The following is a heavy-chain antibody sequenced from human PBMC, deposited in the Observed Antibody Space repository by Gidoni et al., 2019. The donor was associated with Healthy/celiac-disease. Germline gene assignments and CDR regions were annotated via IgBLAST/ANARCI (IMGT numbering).Heavy chain of an antibody. Sequence: QVQLVESGGGVVQPGRSLRLSCSASGFTFSSYGMHWVRQAPGKGLEWVAVIWYDGSNKDYADSVKGRFTISRDNSKNTLYLQMNSLRAEDTAVYYCARDYRRTVSSYFDYWGQGTLVTVSS. CDR3: ARDYRRTVSSYFDY. CDR1: GFTFSSYG. J-gene: IGHJ4*02. D-gene: IGHD4-17*01. CDR2: IWYDGSNK. V-gene: IGHV3-33*01.